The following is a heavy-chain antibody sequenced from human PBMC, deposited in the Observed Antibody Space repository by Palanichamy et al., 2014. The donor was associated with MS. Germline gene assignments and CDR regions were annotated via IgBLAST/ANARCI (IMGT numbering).Heavy chain of an antibody. D-gene: IGHD5/OR15-5a*01. CDR3: AKDWWRELDSAIFDS. J-gene: IGHJ4*02. CDR2: ISHDGGKK. CDR1: GFTFSSYG. V-gene: IGHV3-30*18. Sequence: QLQLMESGGDVVQPGRSLRLSCVASGFTFSSYGMHWVRQAPGKGLEWVAFISHDGGKKYYADSAKGRFTISRDDSKDTLDLHMTSLRTEDTAVYYCAKDWWRELDSAIFDSWGQGTRVTVSS.